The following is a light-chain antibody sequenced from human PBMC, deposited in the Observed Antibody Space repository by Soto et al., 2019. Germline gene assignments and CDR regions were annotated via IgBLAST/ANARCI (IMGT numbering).Light chain of an antibody. CDR3: QQYASSPWT. J-gene: IGKJ1*01. CDR1: QSLASNY. CDR2: LAS. V-gene: IGKV3-20*01. Sequence: EIVLTQSPGTLSLSPGARATLSCRASQSLASNYSAWYQQKTGQTPRLLIYLASSRAPGIPDRFSGRGSGTDFTLTISRVEPEDFAVYYCQQYASSPWTFGQGTKVDIK.